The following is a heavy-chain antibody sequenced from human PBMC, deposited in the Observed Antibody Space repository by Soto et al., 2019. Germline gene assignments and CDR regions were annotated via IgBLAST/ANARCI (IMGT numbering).Heavy chain of an antibody. J-gene: IGHJ5*02. CDR1: GGSISSSNW. CDR2: IYHSGST. Sequence: QVQLQESGPGLVKPSGTLSLTCAVSGGSISSSNWWSWVRQPPGKGLEWIGEIYHSGSTNYNPSRRRRVTISVDKSKHQFSLKLSSVTAADTAVYYCARYLLYGSGKRNWFDPWGQGTLVTVSS. CDR3: ARYLLYGSGKRNWFDP. V-gene: IGHV4-4*02. D-gene: IGHD3-10*01.